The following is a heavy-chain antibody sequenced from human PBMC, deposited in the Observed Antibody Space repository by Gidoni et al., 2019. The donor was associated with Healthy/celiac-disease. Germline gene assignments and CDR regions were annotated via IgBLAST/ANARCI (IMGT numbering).Heavy chain of an antibody. J-gene: IGHJ6*02. D-gene: IGHD3-10*01. CDR1: GGSIISYY. CDR3: ARTPAVRGVGNYYYYYGMDV. CDR2: IYYSGST. V-gene: IGHV4-59*01. Sequence: QVQLQESGPGLVKPSETLSLTCTVSGGSIISYYWSWIRQPPGKGLGWLGYIYYSGSTNYNPSLKSRVTISVDTSKNQFSLRLSSVTAADTAVYYCARTPAVRGVGNYYYYYGMDVWGQGTTVTVSS.